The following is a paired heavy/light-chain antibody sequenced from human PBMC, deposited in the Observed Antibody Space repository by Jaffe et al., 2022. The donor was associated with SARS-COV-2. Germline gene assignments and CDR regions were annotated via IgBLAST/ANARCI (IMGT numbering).Light chain of an antibody. CDR3: QQYDNLPT. Sequence: DIQMTQSPSSLSASVGDRVTITCQASQDISNYLNWYQQKPGKAPKLLIYDASNLETGVPSRFSGSGSGTDFTFTISSLQPEDIATYYCQQYDNLPTFGQGTRLEIK. CDR1: QDISNY. CDR2: DAS. J-gene: IGKJ5*01. V-gene: IGKV1-33*01.
Heavy chain of an antibody. CDR1: GFTFSSFA. CDR3: AKPRGGYLHDAFDF. D-gene: IGHD3-22*01. Sequence: EEQLLESGGGLVQPGGSLRLSCAASGFTFSSFAMNWVRQAPGKGLEWVSAIGSRGTGTYYADSVKGRFTISRDNSKNTLYLQMNSLRAEDTAIYYCAKPRGGYLHDAFDFWGQGTMVTVSS. J-gene: IGHJ3*01. CDR2: IGSRGTGT. V-gene: IGHV3-23*01.